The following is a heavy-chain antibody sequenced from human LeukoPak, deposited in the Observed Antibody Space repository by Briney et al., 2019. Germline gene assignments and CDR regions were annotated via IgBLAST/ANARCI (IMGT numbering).Heavy chain of an antibody. Sequence: SETLPLTCAVYVGSLSGYYWSWIRQPPGKGLEWIGEINHSGSTNYNSSLKSRVTISVDTSKNQFSLKLSSVTAADTAVYYCARGYYGSGSHCCHMDVWGKGTTITVS. CDR3: ARGYYGSGSHCCHMDV. D-gene: IGHD3-10*01. CDR2: INHSGST. J-gene: IGHJ6*03. CDR1: VGSLSGYY. V-gene: IGHV4-34*01.